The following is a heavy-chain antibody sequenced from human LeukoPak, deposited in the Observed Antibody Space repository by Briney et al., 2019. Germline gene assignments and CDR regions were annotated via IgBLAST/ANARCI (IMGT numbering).Heavy chain of an antibody. Sequence: SETLSLTCTVSGGSISSSSYYWGWIRQPPGKGLEWIGSIYYSGSTYYNPSLKSRVIISVDTSKNQFSLKLSSVTAADTAVYYCARQTTIAVAAGDAFDIWGQGTMVTVSS. CDR1: GGSISSSSYY. D-gene: IGHD6-19*01. J-gene: IGHJ3*02. CDR2: IYYSGST. V-gene: IGHV4-39*01. CDR3: ARQTTIAVAAGDAFDI.